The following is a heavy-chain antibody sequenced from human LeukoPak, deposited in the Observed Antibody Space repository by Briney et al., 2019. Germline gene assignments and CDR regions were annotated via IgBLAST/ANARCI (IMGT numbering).Heavy chain of an antibody. CDR1: GGSISSGDYY. D-gene: IGHD3-10*01. CDR2: IYYSGST. Sequence: PSQTLSLTCTVSGGSISSGDYYWSWIRQPPGKGLEWIGYIYYSGSTYYNPSLKSRVTISVDTPKNQFSLKLSSVTAADTAVYYCARSLYYYGSGSWFDPWGQGTLVTVSS. CDR3: ARSLYYYGSGSWFDP. V-gene: IGHV4-30-4*01. J-gene: IGHJ5*02.